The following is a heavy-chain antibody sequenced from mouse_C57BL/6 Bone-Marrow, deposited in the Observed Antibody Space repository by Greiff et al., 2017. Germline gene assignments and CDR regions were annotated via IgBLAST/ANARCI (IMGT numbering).Heavy chain of an antibody. CDR1: GYTFTSYG. CDR2: IYPRSGNT. Sequence: VMLVESGAELARPGASVKLSCKASGYTFTSYGISWVKQRTGQGLEWIGEIYPRSGNTYYNEKFKGKATLTADKSSSTAYMELRSLTSEDSAVYFCARRGYSNYAMDYWGQGTSVTVSS. D-gene: IGHD2-5*01. V-gene: IGHV1-81*01. CDR3: ARRGYSNYAMDY. J-gene: IGHJ4*01.